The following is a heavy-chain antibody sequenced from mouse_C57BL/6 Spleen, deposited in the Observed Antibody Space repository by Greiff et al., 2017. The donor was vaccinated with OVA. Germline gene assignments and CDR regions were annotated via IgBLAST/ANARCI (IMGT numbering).Heavy chain of an antibody. J-gene: IGHJ2*01. CDR3: ARRDDGYSYFDY. CDR2: INPYNGGT. D-gene: IGHD2-3*01. V-gene: IGHV1-19*01. CDR1: GYTFTDYY. Sequence: VQLKQSGPVLVKPGASVKMSCKASGYTFTDYYKNWVKQSHGKSLEWIGVINPYNGGTSYNQKFKGKATLTVDKSSSTAYMELNSLTSEDSAVYYCARRDDGYSYFDYWGQGTTLTVSS.